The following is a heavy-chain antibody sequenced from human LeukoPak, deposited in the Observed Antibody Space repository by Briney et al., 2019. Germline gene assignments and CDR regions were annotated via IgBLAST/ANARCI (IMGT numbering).Heavy chain of an antibody. CDR2: INPNSGGT. J-gene: IGHJ4*02. V-gene: IGHV1-2*02. Sequence: ASVNVSCKASGYTFTSYYMHWVRQAPGQGLEWMGWINPNSGGTNYAQKFQGRVTMTRDTSISTAYMELSRLRSDDTAVYYCARGRKYCSGGSCYSDFGYWGQGTLVTVSS. D-gene: IGHD2-15*01. CDR1: GYTFTSYY. CDR3: ARGRKYCSGGSCYSDFGY.